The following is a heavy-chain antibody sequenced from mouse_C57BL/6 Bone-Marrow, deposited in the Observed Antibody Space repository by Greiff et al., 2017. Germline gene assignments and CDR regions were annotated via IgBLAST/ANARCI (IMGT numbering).Heavy chain of an antibody. CDR1: GFNIKDDY. J-gene: IGHJ3*01. CDR3: SLYYDYAWFAY. V-gene: IGHV14-4*01. CDR2: IDPENGDT. D-gene: IGHD2-4*01. Sequence: VQLKESGAELVRPGASVKLSCTASGFNIKDDYMHWVQQRPEQGLEWIGWIDPENGDTEYASKFQGKATITADTSSNTAYLQLSSLTSEDTAVYYCSLYYDYAWFAYWGQGTLVTVSA.